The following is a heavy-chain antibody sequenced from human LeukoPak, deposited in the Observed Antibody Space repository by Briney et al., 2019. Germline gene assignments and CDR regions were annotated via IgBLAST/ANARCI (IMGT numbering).Heavy chain of an antibody. CDR3: TTGANYDSTNGNAFDI. J-gene: IGHJ3*02. V-gene: IGHV3-15*01. CDR2: IKSKTDGGTT. CDR1: GFTFSNAW. Sequence: GGSLRLSCAASGFTFSNAWMSWVRQAPGKGLEWVGRIKSKTDGGTTDYAAPVKGRFTISRDDSKNTLYLQMNSLKTEDTAVYYCTTGANYDSTNGNAFDIWGQGTMVTVSS. D-gene: IGHD3-22*01.